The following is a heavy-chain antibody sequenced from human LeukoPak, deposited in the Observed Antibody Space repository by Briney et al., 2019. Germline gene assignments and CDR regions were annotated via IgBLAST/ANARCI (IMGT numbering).Heavy chain of an antibody. J-gene: IGHJ3*02. CDR1: GGTFSNYV. V-gene: IGHV1-69*05. Sequence: SVKVSCKASGGTFSNYVISWVRQAPGQGLEWMGGISPIFGPANYAQKFRGSVSITTDESTRTAYLEVNSLRSEGTAVYYCARGGWETHHAFDIWGQGTMVIVSS. CDR2: ISPIFGPA. D-gene: IGHD1-26*01. CDR3: ARGGWETHHAFDI.